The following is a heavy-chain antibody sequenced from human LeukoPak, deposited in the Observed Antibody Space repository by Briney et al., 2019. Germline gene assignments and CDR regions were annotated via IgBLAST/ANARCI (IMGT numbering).Heavy chain of an antibody. CDR3: ARGRKMAAAGTESPALFDY. CDR1: GYTFTAYY. CDR2: INPNSGDT. V-gene: IGHV1-2*02. Sequence: ASVKVPFKASGYTFTAYYMHCVRQAPGQGLEWMGWINPNSGDTSYEQKFQGRVTMTRDTSISTAYMELNSLTSDDTAAYYCARGRKMAAAGTESPALFDYWGQGTLVAVSS. J-gene: IGHJ4*02. D-gene: IGHD6-13*01.